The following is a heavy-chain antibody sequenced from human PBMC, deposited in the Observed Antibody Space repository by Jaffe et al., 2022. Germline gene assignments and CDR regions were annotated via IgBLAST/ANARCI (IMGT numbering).Heavy chain of an antibody. CDR3: ARGRLNYYYDSSGYYSSHYWYFDL. CDR2: INHSGST. Sequence: QVQLQQWGAGLLKPSETLSLTCAVYGGSFSGYYWSWIRQPPGKGLEWIGEINHSGSTNYNPSLKSRVTISVDTSKNQFSLKLSSVTAADTAVYYCARGRLNYYYDSSGYYSSHYWYFDLWGRGTLVTVSS. J-gene: IGHJ2*01. V-gene: IGHV4-34*01. D-gene: IGHD3-22*01. CDR1: GGSFSGYY.